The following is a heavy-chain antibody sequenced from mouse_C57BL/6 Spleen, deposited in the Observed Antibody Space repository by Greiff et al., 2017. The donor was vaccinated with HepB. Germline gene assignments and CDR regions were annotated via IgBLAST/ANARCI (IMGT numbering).Heavy chain of an antibody. CDR1: GYTFTSYW. V-gene: IGHV1-64*01. Sequence: QVHVKQPGAELVKPGASVKLSCKASGYTFTSYWMHWVKQRPGQGLEWIGMIHPNSGSTNYNEKFKSKATLTVDKSSSTAYMQLSSLTSEDSAVYYCADYGYRDYYAMDYWGQGTSVTVSS. J-gene: IGHJ4*01. CDR2: IHPNSGST. D-gene: IGHD2-2*01. CDR3: ADYGYRDYYAMDY.